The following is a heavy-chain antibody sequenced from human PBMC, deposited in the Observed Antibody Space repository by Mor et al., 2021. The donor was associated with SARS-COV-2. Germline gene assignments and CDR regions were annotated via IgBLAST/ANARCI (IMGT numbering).Heavy chain of an antibody. Sequence: GSTNYNPSLKSLVTISVDKSKNQFSLKLSSVTAADTAVYYCARDKLRWGQGTTVTVSS. V-gene: IGHV4-4*02. CDR2: GST. J-gene: IGHJ6*02. CDR3: ARDKLR.